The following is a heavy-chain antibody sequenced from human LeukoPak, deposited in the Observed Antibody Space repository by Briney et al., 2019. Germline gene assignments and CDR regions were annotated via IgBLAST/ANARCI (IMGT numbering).Heavy chain of an antibody. CDR2: VATDGTGP. V-gene: IGHV3-74*01. J-gene: IGHJ5*02. D-gene: IGHD4-23*01. Sequence: GGSLRLSCAASGFTFSSYWMHWVRQAPGKGLVWVSRVATDGTGPSYADFVKGRFTISRDNAKDTLYLQMNSLSAEDTAVYYCARDMGPYGGNPGGSWGQGTLATVSS. CDR1: GFTFSSYW. CDR3: ARDMGPYGGNPGGS.